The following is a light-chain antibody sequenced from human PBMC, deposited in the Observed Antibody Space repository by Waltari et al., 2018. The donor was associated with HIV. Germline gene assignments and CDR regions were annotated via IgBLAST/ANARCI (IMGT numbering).Light chain of an antibody. CDR3: AAWDDSLNGPV. Sequence: QSVLTQPPSASGTPGQRVTISCSGSTSTIGSNTINWYQQLPGTAPKRLIYSNKQRPSGVPDRFSGSKSGTSASLAISGLQSEDEADYSCAAWDDSLNGPVFGGGTKLTVL. CDR1: TSTIGSNT. CDR2: SNK. V-gene: IGLV1-44*01. J-gene: IGLJ3*02.